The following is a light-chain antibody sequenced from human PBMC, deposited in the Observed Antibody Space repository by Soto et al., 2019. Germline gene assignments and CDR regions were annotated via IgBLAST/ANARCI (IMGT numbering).Light chain of an antibody. CDR1: QSVSSN. Sequence: EIVMTQSPAPLSVSPGARATLSCRASQSVSSNLAWYQQNPGQAPRLLIFGASTRATGIPARFSGSGSGTKFTLTISSLQSEDFAVYYCQQYNKWPRTFGQGTKVDIK. J-gene: IGKJ1*01. V-gene: IGKV3-15*01. CDR2: GAS. CDR3: QQYNKWPRT.